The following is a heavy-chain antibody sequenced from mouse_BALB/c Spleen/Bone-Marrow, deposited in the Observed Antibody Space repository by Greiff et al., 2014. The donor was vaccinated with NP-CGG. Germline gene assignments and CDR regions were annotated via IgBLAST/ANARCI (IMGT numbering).Heavy chain of an antibody. CDR3: AKQDYYRYDYAMDY. V-gene: IGHV2-3*01. CDR2: IWGDGST. CDR1: GFSLTSYG. D-gene: IGHD2-14*01. J-gene: IGHJ4*01. Sequence: VQLVESGTGLVAPSQSLSITCTVSGFSLTSYGVSWVRQSPGNGLEWLGVIWGDGSTNYHSALISRLSISKDNSKSQVFLKLSSLQTDDTATYYCAKQDYYRYDYAMDYWGQGTSVTVSS.